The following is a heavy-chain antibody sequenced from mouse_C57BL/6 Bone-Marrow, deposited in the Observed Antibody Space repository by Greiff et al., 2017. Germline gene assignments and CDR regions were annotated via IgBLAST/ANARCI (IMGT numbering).Heavy chain of an antibody. CDR3: ASNDPSWFAY. CDR2: IDPSDSYT. Sequence: QVQLQQPGAELVRPGTSVKLSCKASGYTFTSYWMHWVKQRPGQGLEWIGVIDPSDSYTNYNQKFKGKATLTVDTSSSTAYMQLSSLTSEDSAVYYCASNDPSWFAYWGQGTLVTGSA. CDR1: GYTFTSYW. D-gene: IGHD2-12*01. J-gene: IGHJ3*01. V-gene: IGHV1-59*01.